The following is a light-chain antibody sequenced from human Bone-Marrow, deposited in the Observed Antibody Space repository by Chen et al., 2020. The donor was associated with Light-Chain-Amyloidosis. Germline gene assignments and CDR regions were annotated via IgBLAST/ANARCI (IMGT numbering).Light chain of an antibody. CDR3: QSADSSGTYEVI. CDR2: RDT. J-gene: IGLJ2*01. CDR1: DLPTKY. Sequence: SYELTQPPSESVSPGQTARITCSGEDLPTKYAYWYQQKPGQAPVLVIHRDTERPSGISERFSGSSSGTTATLTISGVQAEDEADYHCQSADSSGTYEVIFGGGTKLTVL. V-gene: IGLV3-25*03.